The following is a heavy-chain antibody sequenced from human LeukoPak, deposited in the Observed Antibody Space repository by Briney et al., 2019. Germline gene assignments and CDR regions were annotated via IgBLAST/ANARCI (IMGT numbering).Heavy chain of an antibody. CDR2: IYYSGST. V-gene: IGHV4-31*03. CDR1: GGSISSGGYY. Sequence: SETLSLTCTVSGGSISSGGYYWSWSRQHPGKGLDRISNIYYSGSTYYNPSLKSRVTISVDTSKNQFSLKLSSVTAADTAAYYCAGLYSSGWYEEGHWFDPWGQGTLVTVSS. J-gene: IGHJ5*02. D-gene: IGHD6-19*01. CDR3: AGLYSSGWYEEGHWFDP.